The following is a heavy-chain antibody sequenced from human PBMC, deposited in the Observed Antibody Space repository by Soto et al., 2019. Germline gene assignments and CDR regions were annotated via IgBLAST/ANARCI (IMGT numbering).Heavy chain of an antibody. CDR2: INPNGGGT. J-gene: IGHJ6*03. V-gene: IGHV1-2*02. D-gene: IGHD5-12*01. CDR3: ARESGGATATLDYYYFYMDV. Sequence: VQLVQSGAEVKKPGASVKVSCKTSGDSFNDYYIHWVRQAPGQGLEWMGWINPNGGGTKYAQKFQGRVTVTRDTSIRTVYMELSSLRSGDTAFYYCARESGGATATLDYYYFYMDVWGKGTTVTVSS. CDR1: GDSFNDYY.